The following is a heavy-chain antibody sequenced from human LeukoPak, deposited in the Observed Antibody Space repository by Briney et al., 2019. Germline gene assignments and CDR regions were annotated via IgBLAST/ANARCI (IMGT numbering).Heavy chain of an antibody. CDR2: ISGSGGST. CDR1: GFTFSSYA. D-gene: IGHD3-22*01. J-gene: IGHJ4*02. CDR3: ARRSDSSGYYYDY. V-gene: IGHV3-23*01. Sequence: GGSLRLSCAASGFTFSSYAMSWVHQAPGKGLEWVSAISGSGGSTYYADSVKGRFTISRDNSKNTLYLQMNSLRAEDTAVYYCARRSDSSGYYYDYWGQGTLVTVSS.